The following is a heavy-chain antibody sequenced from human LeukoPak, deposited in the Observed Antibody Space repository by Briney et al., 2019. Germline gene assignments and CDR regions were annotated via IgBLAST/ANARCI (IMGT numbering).Heavy chain of an antibody. CDR2: ISWNSGSI. Sequence: GRSLRLSCAASGFTFDDHAMHWVRQAPGKGLEWVSGISWNSGSIGYADSVKGRFTISRDNAKNSLYLQMNSLRAEDTALYYCAKGIAAAVTYYFDYWGQGTLVTVSS. CDR3: AKGIAAAVTYYFDY. V-gene: IGHV3-9*01. D-gene: IGHD6-13*01. J-gene: IGHJ4*02. CDR1: GFTFDDHA.